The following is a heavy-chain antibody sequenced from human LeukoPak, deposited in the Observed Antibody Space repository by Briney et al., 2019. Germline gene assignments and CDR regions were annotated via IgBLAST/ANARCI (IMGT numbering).Heavy chain of an antibody. CDR3: ARQFPGYSSSSGDY. CDR2: IYYSGST. V-gene: IGHV4-39*01. CDR1: GGSISSSSYY. Sequence: SETLSLTCTVSGGSISSSSYYWGWIRQPPGKGPEWIGSIYYSGSTYYNPSLKSRVTISVDTSKNQFSLKLSSVTAADTAVYYCARQFPGYSSSSGDYWGQGTLVTVSS. D-gene: IGHD6-13*01. J-gene: IGHJ4*02.